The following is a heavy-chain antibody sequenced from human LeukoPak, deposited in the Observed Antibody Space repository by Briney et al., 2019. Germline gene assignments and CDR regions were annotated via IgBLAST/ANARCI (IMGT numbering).Heavy chain of an antibody. D-gene: IGHD2-2*01. CDR2: IYTSGST. V-gene: IGHV4-61*02. J-gene: IGHJ3*02. CDR3: ARTYCRSTSCYRAFDI. CDR1: GGSISSGSCY. Sequence: SETLSLTCTVSGGSISSGSCYWSWIRQPAGKGLEWIGRIYTSGSTNYNPSLKSRVTISVDTSKNQFSLKLSSVTAADTAVYYCARTYCRSTSCYRAFDIWGQGTMVTVSS.